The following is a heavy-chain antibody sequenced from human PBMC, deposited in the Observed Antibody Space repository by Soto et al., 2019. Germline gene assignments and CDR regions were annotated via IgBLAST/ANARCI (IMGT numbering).Heavy chain of an antibody. D-gene: IGHD3-10*01. CDR3: PMSLWFGNTPHCFDP. Sequence: SETLSLTCTVSGGSISSSSYYWGWIRQSPGKGLEWIASIYYSGHTYYNPSLKSRVTISVDTSKNQFSLKLSSVTAADTAVYYSPMSLWFGNTPHCFDPWGQVTLVTVYS. CDR1: GGSISSSSYY. J-gene: IGHJ5*02. CDR2: IYYSGHT. V-gene: IGHV4-39*01.